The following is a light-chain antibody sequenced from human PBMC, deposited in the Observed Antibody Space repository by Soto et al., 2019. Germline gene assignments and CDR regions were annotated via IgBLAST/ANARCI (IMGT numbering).Light chain of an antibody. CDR3: QQYYSYSCT. CDR1: QSVSNW. CDR2: DVS. J-gene: IGKJ1*01. V-gene: IGKV1-5*01. Sequence: DIQMTQSPSTLSSSVGERVTITCRASQSVSNWLACYQQKLRKAPKLLIYDVSSLESGVPSRFSGSGSGTEFILTISSLQPDAFAAYYCQQYYSYSCTVDQGPKVEMK.